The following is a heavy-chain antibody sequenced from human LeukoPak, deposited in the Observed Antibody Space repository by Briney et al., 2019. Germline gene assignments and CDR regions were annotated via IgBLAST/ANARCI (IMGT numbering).Heavy chain of an antibody. J-gene: IGHJ1*01. CDR1: GFTFRSYG. D-gene: IGHD3-22*01. CDR3: ATYYYDSGGFHFHH. Sequence: GGSLRLSCAASGFTFRSYGMHWVRQAPGKGLEYVSAISSNGGRTYYANSVKSRFTISRDNSRNTLYLQMGSLRAEDMAVYYCATYYYDSGGFHFHHWGQGTLVTVSS. V-gene: IGHV3-64*01. CDR2: ISSNGGRT.